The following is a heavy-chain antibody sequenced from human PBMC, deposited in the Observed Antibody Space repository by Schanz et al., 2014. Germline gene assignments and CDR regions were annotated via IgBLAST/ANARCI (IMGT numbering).Heavy chain of an antibody. CDR3: ARVHHYDPSGWGYFDY. CDR2: IYSGIGA. CDR1: EFTFSSYK. V-gene: IGHV3-66*01. Sequence: EVQLVESGGGLVKPGGSLRLSCEASEFTFSSYKMNWVRQAPGKGLEWVSVIYSGIGAYYADSVKDRFTVSRDNSKNTVYLQMNRLRAEDTAVYYCARVHHYDPSGWGYFDYWGQGALVTVSS. D-gene: IGHD3-22*01. J-gene: IGHJ4*02.